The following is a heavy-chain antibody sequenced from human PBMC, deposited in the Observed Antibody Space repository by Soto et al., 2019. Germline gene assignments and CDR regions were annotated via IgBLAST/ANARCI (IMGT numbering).Heavy chain of an antibody. V-gene: IGHV3-21*01. CDR2: ISSSSSYI. CDR1: GFTFSSYS. CDR3: ARDRSDY. Sequence: GGPLRLSCAASGFTFSSYSMNWVRQTPGNGLEWVSSISSSSSYIYYADSVKGRFTISRDNAKNALYLQKNSLRAEDTAVYYCARDRSDYWGQGTLVTVSS. J-gene: IGHJ4*02.